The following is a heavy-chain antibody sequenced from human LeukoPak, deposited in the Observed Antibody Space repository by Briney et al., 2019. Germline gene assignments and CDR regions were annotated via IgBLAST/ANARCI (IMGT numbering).Heavy chain of an antibody. V-gene: IGHV3-30-3*01. J-gene: IGHJ5*02. Sequence: GGSLRLSCAASGFTFSSYAMHWVRQAPGKGLEWVAVISYDGSNKYYADSVKGRFTISRDNSKNTLYLQMNSLRAEDTAVYYCARDSAGFDHWGQGTLVTVSS. CDR1: GFTFSSYA. CDR2: ISYDGSNK. CDR3: ARDSAGFDH. D-gene: IGHD6-19*01.